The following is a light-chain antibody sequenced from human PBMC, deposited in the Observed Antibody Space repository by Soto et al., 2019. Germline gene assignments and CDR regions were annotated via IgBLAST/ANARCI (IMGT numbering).Light chain of an antibody. Sequence: IMLTQNTGTLSLSPGGRATLSCRASQSVSSNLAWYQQKPGQAPRLLIYGASNRATGIPARFSGSGSGTDFTLTISSLEPEDFAVYACQQRSNWPATFGQGTKVDI. CDR1: QSVSSN. V-gene: IGKV3-11*01. CDR2: GAS. CDR3: QQRSNWPAT. J-gene: IGKJ1*01.